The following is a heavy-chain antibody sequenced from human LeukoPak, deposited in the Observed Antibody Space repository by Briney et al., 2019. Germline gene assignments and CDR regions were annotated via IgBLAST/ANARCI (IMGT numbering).Heavy chain of an antibody. CDR2: IYYSGST. V-gene: IGHV4-39*01. CDR3: ARHLPPFHSSNWYEGWYFDL. CDR1: GGSISSSSYY. Sequence: SETLSLTCTVSGGSISSSSYYWGWIRQPPGKGLEWIGRIYYSGSTYYNPSLKSRVTISVDTSKNQFSLKLSSVTAADTVVYYCARHLPPFHSSNWYEGWYFDLWGRGTLVTVSS. D-gene: IGHD6-13*01. J-gene: IGHJ2*01.